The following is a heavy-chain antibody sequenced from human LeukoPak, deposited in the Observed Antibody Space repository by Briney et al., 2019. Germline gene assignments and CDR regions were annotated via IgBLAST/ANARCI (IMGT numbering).Heavy chain of an antibody. V-gene: IGHV3-48*03. CDR3: AELGITMIGGV. CDR1: GFTFSSYC. CDR2: ISSSGSTI. J-gene: IGHJ6*04. D-gene: IGHD3-10*02. Sequence: GGSLRLSCEASGFTFSSYCMDWVGQTPGEGLEWVSYISSSGSTIYYADSVKGRFTISRDNAKNSLYLQMNSLRAEDTAVYYCAELGITMIGGVWGKGTTVTISS.